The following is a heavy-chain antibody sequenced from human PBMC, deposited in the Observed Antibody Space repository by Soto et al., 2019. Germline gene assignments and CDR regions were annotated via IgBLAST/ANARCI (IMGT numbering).Heavy chain of an antibody. V-gene: IGHV4-30-4*01. CDR3: ARVDILTGYGCMDG. CDR1: GDSISSGANY. CDR2: IYYSGST. D-gene: IGHD3-9*01. Sequence: KTSETLSLTCTVSGDSISSGANYWSWIRQPPGKGLEWIGYIYYSGSTYYNPTLKSRVTISVDRSKNLFSLKLSSVTAADTAVYYCARVDILTGYGCMDGWGQGTTVTVSS. J-gene: IGHJ6*02.